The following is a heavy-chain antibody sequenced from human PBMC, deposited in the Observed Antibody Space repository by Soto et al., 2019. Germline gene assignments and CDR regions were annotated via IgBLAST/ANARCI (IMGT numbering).Heavy chain of an antibody. CDR2: ISSSGSTI. CDR3: AGEGIQLWLHAFDI. D-gene: IGHD5-18*01. V-gene: IGHV3-11*01. CDR1: GVTVSDYY. J-gene: IGHJ3*02. Sequence: GGSPRLSCAASGVTVSDYYMSWIRQEPGKGLEWVSYISSSGSTIYYADSVKGRFTISRDNAKNSLYLQMNSLRAEDTAVYYCAGEGIQLWLHAFDIWGQGTMVTVSS.